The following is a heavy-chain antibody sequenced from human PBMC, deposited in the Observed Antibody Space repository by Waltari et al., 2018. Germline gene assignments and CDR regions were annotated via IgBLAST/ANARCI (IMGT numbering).Heavy chain of an antibody. CDR2: IYTSGST. CDR3: ARGPDGGRYYYYMDV. V-gene: IGHV4-61*02. Sequence: QVQLQESGPGLVKPSQTLSLTCTVSGGSISSGSYYWSWIRQPAGKGLEWIGRIYTSGSTNCNPSLKSRVTISVDTSKNQFSLKLSSVTAADTAVYYCARGPDGGRYYYYMDVWGKGTTVTVSS. CDR1: GGSISSGSYY. J-gene: IGHJ6*03. D-gene: IGHD3-10*01.